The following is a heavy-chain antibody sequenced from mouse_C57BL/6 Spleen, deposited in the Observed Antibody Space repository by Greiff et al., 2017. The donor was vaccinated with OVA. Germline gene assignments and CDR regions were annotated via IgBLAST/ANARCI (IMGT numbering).Heavy chain of an antibody. CDR3: ARQELAGSSYYMDY. CDR1: GYAFSSYW. J-gene: IGHJ2*01. D-gene: IGHD1-1*01. CDR2: IYPGDGDT. Sequence: QVQLQQSGAELVKPGASVKISCKASGYAFSSYWMNWVKQRPGKGLEWIGQIYPGDGDTNYNGKFKGKATLTADKSSSTAYMQLCSLTSEDSAVYFCARQELAGSSYYMDYWGQGTTLTVSS. V-gene: IGHV1-80*01.